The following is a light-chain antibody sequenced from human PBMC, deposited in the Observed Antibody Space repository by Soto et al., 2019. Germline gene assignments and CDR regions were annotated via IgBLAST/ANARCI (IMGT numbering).Light chain of an antibody. Sequence: QSVLTQPPSASGTPGQRVSISCSGSTSNIGRNDVNWYQQLPGTAPKLLIYGHNQRPSGVPERFSGSKSGNTASLTVSGLQADDEAVYHCSSYAGSNYLAIFGGGTKLTVL. V-gene: IGLV1-44*01. CDR1: TSNIGRND. CDR2: GHN. J-gene: IGLJ2*01. CDR3: SSYAGSNYLAI.